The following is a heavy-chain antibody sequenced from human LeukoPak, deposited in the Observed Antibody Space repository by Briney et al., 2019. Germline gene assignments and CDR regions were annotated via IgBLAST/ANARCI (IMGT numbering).Heavy chain of an antibody. CDR3: ASVGGYCTTTSCSYGMDV. V-gene: IGHV1-2*02. Sequence: ASVKVSCKASGYTFTVYDMHWVRQAPGQGLEWMGWLNPNSGGTNYAQKFQGRVTMTRDTSISTAYVELSSLTSDDTARYYCASVGGYCTTTSCSYGMDVWGQGTKVTVSS. CDR1: GYTFTVYD. J-gene: IGHJ6*02. CDR2: LNPNSGGT. D-gene: IGHD2-2*01.